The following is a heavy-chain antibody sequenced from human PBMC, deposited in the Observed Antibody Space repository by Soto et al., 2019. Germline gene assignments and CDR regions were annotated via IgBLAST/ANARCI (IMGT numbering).Heavy chain of an antibody. CDR3: AKGYYYDSSGHRPFDY. V-gene: IGHV3-30*18. CDR1: GFTFSSYG. CDR2: ISYDGSNK. Sequence: PGGSLRLSCAASGFTFSSYGMHWVRQAPGKGLEWVAVISYDGSNKYYADSVKGRFTISRDNSKNTLYLQMNSLRAEDTAVYYCAKGYYYDSSGHRPFDYWGQGTLVTVSS. D-gene: IGHD3-22*01. J-gene: IGHJ4*02.